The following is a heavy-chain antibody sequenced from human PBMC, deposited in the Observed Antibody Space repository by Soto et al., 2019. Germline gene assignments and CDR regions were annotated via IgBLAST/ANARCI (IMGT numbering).Heavy chain of an antibody. D-gene: IGHD3-10*01. V-gene: IGHV1-69*01. CDR3: ARDLSSDSTGFRGYDL. Sequence: QVHLVQSGAEVKKAGSSVKVSYKASGGTVSSYAITWVRQAPGKGLEWMGVFIPIFVSAHYAQKFQGRVTITADESTSTAYMELSGLRSEDTAIYYCARDLSSDSTGFRGYDLWGQGTLVTVSS. CDR1: GGTVSSYA. CDR2: FIPIFVSA. J-gene: IGHJ4*02.